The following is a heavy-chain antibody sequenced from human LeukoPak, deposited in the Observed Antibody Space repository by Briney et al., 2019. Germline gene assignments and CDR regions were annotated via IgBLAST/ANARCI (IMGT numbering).Heavy chain of an antibody. CDR1: GFTFSNPW. D-gene: IGHD4-11*01. V-gene: IGHV3-74*01. Sequence: GGSPRLSCAASGFTFSNPWMHWVRQGPGKGLVWVSRINGDGSSISYADSVKGRFTISRDNAKNTLYLQMNSLRAEDTAVYFCARGYSNYVDYWGQGTLVTVSS. J-gene: IGHJ4*02. CDR2: INGDGSSI. CDR3: ARGYSNYVDY.